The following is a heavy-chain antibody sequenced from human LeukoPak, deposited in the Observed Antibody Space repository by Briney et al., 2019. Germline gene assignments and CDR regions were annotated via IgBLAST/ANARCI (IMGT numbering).Heavy chain of an antibody. J-gene: IGHJ6*03. CDR2: INPNSGGT. CDR1: GYTFTGYY. D-gene: IGHD3-3*01. Sequence: ASVKVSCKASGYTFTGYYMHWVRQAPGQGLEWMGWINPNSGGTNYAQKFQGRVTMTRDTSISTAYMELSRLRSDDTAVYYCARSPVVYDFWSGYPRGEYMDVWGKGTTVTVSS. V-gene: IGHV1-2*02. CDR3: ARSPVVYDFWSGYPRGEYMDV.